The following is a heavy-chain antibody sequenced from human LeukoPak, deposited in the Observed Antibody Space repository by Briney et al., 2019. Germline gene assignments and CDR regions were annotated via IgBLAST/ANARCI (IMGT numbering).Heavy chain of an antibody. D-gene: IGHD5-24*01. CDR1: GGSISSYY. V-gene: IGHV4-59*01. CDR3: VRTRGDGSGDY. CDR2: IYYRGST. J-gene: IGHJ4*02. Sequence: SETLSLTCTVSGGSISSYYWSWIRQSPEKGLEWIGYIYYRGSTKYNPSLKSRVTISVDTSRNQFSLKLSSVTAADTAVYCCVRTRGDGSGDYWGQGTLVTVSS.